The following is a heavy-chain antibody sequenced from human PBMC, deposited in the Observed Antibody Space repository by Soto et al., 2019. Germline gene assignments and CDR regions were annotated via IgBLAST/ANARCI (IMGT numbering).Heavy chain of an antibody. Sequence: PGGSLRLSCAASGFTFSSYAMSWVRQAPGKGLEWVAAISDSGGSTYYADSVKGRLTISRDNSKNTLYLQLNTLRAEDTAVYYCAKDGPTAYYYDSSGYYWTYNWPDPWGQGTLVTVSS. CDR3: AKDGPTAYYYDSSGYYWTYNWPDP. V-gene: IGHV3-23*01. CDR2: ISDSGGST. J-gene: IGHJ5*02. CDR1: GFTFSSYA. D-gene: IGHD3-22*01.